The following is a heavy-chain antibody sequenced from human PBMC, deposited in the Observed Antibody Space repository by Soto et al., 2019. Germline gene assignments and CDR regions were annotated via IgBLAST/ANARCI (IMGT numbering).Heavy chain of an antibody. D-gene: IGHD4-17*01. CDR1: GFTFDDYA. V-gene: IGHV3-9*01. Sequence: GGPLRLSCAASGFTFDDYAMHWVRQAPGKGLEWVSGISWNSGSIGYVDSVKGRFTISRDNAKNSLYLQMNSLRAEDTALYYCAKVIDPYGDYEYYYYYGMDVWGQGTTVTVSS. J-gene: IGHJ6*02. CDR2: ISWNSGSI. CDR3: AKVIDPYGDYEYYYYYGMDV.